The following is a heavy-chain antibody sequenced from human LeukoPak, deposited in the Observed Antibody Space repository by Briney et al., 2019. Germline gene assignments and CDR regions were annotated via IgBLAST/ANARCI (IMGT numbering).Heavy chain of an antibody. Sequence: GGSLRLSCAASGFTFSSYGMHWVRQAPGKGLEWVALIRYDGSNKYYADSVKGRFSISRDNSKNTLYLQMNSLGAEDTAVYYCAKDNFLYSGYDWGSYYYYMDVWGKGTTVTISS. CDR3: AKDNFLYSGYDWGSYYYYMDV. CDR1: GFTFSSYG. V-gene: IGHV3-30*02. CDR2: IRYDGSNK. D-gene: IGHD5-12*01. J-gene: IGHJ6*03.